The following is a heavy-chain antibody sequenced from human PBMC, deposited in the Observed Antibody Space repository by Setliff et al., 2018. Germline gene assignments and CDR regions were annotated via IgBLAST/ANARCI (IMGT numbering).Heavy chain of an antibody. Sequence: ASVKVSCKASGYTFAGYYIHWVRQTPGQGLEWMGHINPIGGGATYAQKFHGRVTMTRYSSTSTVYMELNSLGADDTAIYFCARDLNRWFGEFAFDIWGQGTMVTVSS. J-gene: IGHJ3*02. D-gene: IGHD3-10*01. CDR3: ARDLNRWFGEFAFDI. CDR1: GYTFAGYY. CDR2: INPIGGGA. V-gene: IGHV1-2*06.